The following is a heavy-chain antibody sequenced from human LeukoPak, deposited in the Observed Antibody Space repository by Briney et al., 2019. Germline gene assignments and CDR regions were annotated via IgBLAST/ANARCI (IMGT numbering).Heavy chain of an antibody. V-gene: IGHV1-2*02. CDR3: ATGRGYSYGFDY. Sequence: EASVTVSCKASGYTFTGYYMHWVRQAPGQGLEWMGWIYPNSGGTNYAQKFQGRVTVTRDTSISTAYMQLSRLRSDDTAVYYCATGRGYSYGFDYWGQGTLVTVSS. J-gene: IGHJ4*02. D-gene: IGHD5-18*01. CDR1: GYTFTGYY. CDR2: IYPNSGGT.